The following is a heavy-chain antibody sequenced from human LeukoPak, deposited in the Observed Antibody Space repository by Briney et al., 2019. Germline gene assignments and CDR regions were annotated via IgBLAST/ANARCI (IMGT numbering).Heavy chain of an antibody. Sequence: GGSLRLSCAASGFNFDDYVMNWVRQAPGKGLEWVSGINWNGGSRGYADSVKGRFTISRDNAKNSLYLQMNSLRAEDTALYYCARHYYGGNSPLDYWGQGTLVTVSS. J-gene: IGHJ4*02. CDR3: ARHYYGGNSPLDY. CDR2: INWNGGSR. V-gene: IGHV3-20*04. D-gene: IGHD4-23*01. CDR1: GFNFDDYV.